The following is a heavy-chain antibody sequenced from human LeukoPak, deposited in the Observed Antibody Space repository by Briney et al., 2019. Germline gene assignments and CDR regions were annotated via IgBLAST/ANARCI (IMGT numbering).Heavy chain of an antibody. CDR3: ARIRSGYYYGAGAFQH. V-gene: IGHV4-34*01. D-gene: IGHD3-22*01. J-gene: IGHJ1*01. Sequence: SETLSLTCAVYGGSFSGYYWSWIRQPPGTGLEWIGEINHSGSTNYNPSLKSRVTISVDTSKNQFSLKLSSVTAADTAVYYCARIRSGYYYGAGAFQHWGQGTLVTVSS. CDR2: INHSGST. CDR1: GGSFSGYY.